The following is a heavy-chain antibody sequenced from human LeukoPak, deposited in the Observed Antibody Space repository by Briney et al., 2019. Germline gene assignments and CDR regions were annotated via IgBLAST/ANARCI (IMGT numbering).Heavy chain of an antibody. CDR1: GYTFTGYY. CDR3: ARDLGYSGSYFY. D-gene: IGHD1-26*01. J-gene: IGHJ4*02. CDR2: INPNSGGT. V-gene: IGHV1-2*02. Sequence: ASVSVSCTASGYTFTGYYMHWVRQAPGQGLEWMGWINPNSGGTNYAQKFQGRVTMTRDTSISTAYMELSRLRSDDTAVYYCARDLGYSGSYFYWGQGTLVTVSS.